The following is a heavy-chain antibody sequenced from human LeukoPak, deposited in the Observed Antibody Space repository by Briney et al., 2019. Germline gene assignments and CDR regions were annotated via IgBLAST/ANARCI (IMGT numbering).Heavy chain of an antibody. Sequence: PGRSLRLSCAASGFTFSSYGMHWVRQAPGKGLEWVAFIRYDGSNKYHADSVKGRFTISRDNSKNTLYLQMNSLRAEDTAVYYCATNLYLSGSYFDHWGQGTLVTVSS. CDR2: IRYDGSNK. CDR1: GFTFSSYG. J-gene: IGHJ4*02. V-gene: IGHV3-30*02. CDR3: ATNLYLSGSYFDH. D-gene: IGHD1-26*01.